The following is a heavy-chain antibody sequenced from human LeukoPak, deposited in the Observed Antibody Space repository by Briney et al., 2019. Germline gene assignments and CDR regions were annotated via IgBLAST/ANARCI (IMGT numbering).Heavy chain of an antibody. CDR2: IISRGSTI. CDR3: ARDFGDTSDTYFQH. V-gene: IGHV3-48*04. CDR1: GFTFSSYA. Sequence: GGSLRLSCAASGFTFSSYAISWVRQAPGEGLEWVSYIISRGSTIYYADSVKSRFNISRNNAKNSLYLQMTSLRADDTAVYCGARDFGDTSDTYFQHWGQGTLVTVSS. J-gene: IGHJ1*01. D-gene: IGHD3-22*01.